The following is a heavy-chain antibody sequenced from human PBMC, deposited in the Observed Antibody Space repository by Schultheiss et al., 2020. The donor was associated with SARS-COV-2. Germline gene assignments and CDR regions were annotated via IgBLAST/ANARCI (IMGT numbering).Heavy chain of an antibody. Sequence: GESLKISCAVSGFTVTSNYMSWVRQAPGKGLEWVSMIYGGGSTSYADSVKGRFTISRDNSKNTLYLQMNSLRAEDTAVYYCAKDKGTGTTPGMDVWGQGTTVTVSS. D-gene: IGHD1-1*01. CDR3: AKDKGTGTTPGMDV. CDR1: GFTVTSNY. J-gene: IGHJ6*02. V-gene: IGHV3-53*05. CDR2: IYGGGST.